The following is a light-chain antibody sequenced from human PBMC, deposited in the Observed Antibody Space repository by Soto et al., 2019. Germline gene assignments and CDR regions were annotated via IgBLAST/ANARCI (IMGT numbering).Light chain of an antibody. V-gene: IGLV2-11*01. CDR1: SSDVGTYDF. Sequence: QSALTQPRSVSGSPGQPVTISCTGTSSDVGTYDFVSWYQQHPGKAPRLMIFDVSERPSGVPDRFSGSKSGNTASLTISGLQAGDEADYYCCLYAVTFYVFGNGTKVTVL. J-gene: IGLJ1*01. CDR2: DVS. CDR3: CLYAVTFYV.